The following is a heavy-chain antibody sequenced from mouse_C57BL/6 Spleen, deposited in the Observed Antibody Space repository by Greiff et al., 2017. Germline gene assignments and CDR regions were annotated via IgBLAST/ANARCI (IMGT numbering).Heavy chain of an antibody. CDR1: GYTFTDYY. Sequence: VQLQQSGPELVKPGASVKISCKASGYTFTDYYMNWVKQSHGKSLEWIGDINPNNGGTSYNQKFKGKATLTVDKSSSTAYMELRSLTSEDSAVYYCARVPNWANYFDYWGQGTTLTVSS. D-gene: IGHD4-1*01. CDR2: INPNNGGT. CDR3: ARVPNWANYFDY. J-gene: IGHJ2*01. V-gene: IGHV1-26*01.